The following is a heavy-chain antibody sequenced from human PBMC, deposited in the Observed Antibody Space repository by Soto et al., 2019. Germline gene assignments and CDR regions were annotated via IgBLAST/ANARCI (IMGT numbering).Heavy chain of an antibody. D-gene: IGHD2-15*01. CDR1: GFTFSSYG. CDR3: ARDQGYCSGGSCYSATPQFDY. Sequence: GGSLRLSCAASGFTFSSYGMHWVRQAPGKGLEWVAVIWYDGSNKYYADSVKGRFTISRDNSKNTLYLQMNSLRAEDTAVYYCARDQGYCSGGSCYSATPQFDYWGQGTLVTVS. CDR2: IWYDGSNK. V-gene: IGHV3-33*01. J-gene: IGHJ4*02.